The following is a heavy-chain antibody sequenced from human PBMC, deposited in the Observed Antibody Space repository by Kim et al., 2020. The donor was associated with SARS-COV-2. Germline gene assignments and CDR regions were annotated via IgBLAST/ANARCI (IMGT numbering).Heavy chain of an antibody. Sequence: SETLSLTCTVSGGSISSYYWSWIRQPPGKGLEWIGYIFYSGSTNYNPSLKSRVTTSVDTSKNQFSLKLSSVTAADTAVYYCARRGGGYYDILTGYYRDDAFDIWREGTMVTHSS. CDR3: ARRGGGYYDILTGYYRDDAFDI. J-gene: IGHJ3*02. V-gene: IGHV4-59*01. CDR2: IFYSGST. CDR1: GGSISSYY. D-gene: IGHD3-9*01.